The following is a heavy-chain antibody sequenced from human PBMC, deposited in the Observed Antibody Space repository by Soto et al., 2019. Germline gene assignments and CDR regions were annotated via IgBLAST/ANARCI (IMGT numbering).Heavy chain of an antibody. CDR1: GGSISSYY. J-gene: IGHJ5*02. Sequence: QVQLQESGPGLVKPSETLSLTCTVSGGSISSYYWSWIRQPPGKGLEWIGYIYYSGSTNYNPSLKSRVTISVDTSKTQFSLKLSSVTAADTAVYYCARLYGSGSKHPGWFDPWGQGTLVTVSS. CDR2: IYYSGST. V-gene: IGHV4-59*08. CDR3: ARLYGSGSKHPGWFDP. D-gene: IGHD3-10*01.